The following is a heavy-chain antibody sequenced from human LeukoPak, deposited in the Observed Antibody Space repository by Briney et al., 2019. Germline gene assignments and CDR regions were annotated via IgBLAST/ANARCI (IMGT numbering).Heavy chain of an antibody. J-gene: IGHJ6*02. CDR1: GFTFSSYA. V-gene: IGHV3-30*18. CDR2: ISYDGSNK. Sequence: GSLRLSCAASGFTFSSYAMSWVLQAPGKGLEWVAVISYDGSNKYYADSVKGRFTISRDNSKNTLYLQMNSLRAEDTAVYYCAKDGYYYDSSYYGMDVWGQGTTVTVSS. D-gene: IGHD3-22*01. CDR3: AKDGYYYDSSYYGMDV.